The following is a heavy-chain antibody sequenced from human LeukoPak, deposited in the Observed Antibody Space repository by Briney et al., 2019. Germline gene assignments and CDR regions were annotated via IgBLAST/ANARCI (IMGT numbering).Heavy chain of an antibody. CDR2: IYPGDSDT. CDR3: ARHALHFDNSKYYFDS. V-gene: IGHV5-51*01. CDR1: GTRFSNYW. Sequence: GESLQISGQGSGTRFSNYWIGWVRQLPGRGLDWMGIIYPGDSDTRYNPSFEGQVTLSADTSIATAYLQWSSLKASDTAMYYCARHALHFDNSKYYFDSWGQGTLVTVSS. D-gene: IGHD3-22*01. J-gene: IGHJ5*01.